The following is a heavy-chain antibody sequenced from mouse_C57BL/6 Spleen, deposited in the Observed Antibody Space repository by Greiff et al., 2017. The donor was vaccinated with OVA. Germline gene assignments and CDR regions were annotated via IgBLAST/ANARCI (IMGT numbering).Heavy chain of an antibody. D-gene: IGHD3-2*02. V-gene: IGHV5-12*01. CDR2: ISNGGGST. J-gene: IGHJ4*01. Sequence: EVKLVESGGGLVQPGGSLKLSCAASGFTFSDYYMYWVRQTPEKRLEWVAYISNGGGSTYYPDTVKGRFTISRDNAKNTLYLQMSRLKSEDTAMYYCARGATQSYAMDYWGQGTSVTVSS. CDR3: ARGATQSYAMDY. CDR1: GFTFSDYY.